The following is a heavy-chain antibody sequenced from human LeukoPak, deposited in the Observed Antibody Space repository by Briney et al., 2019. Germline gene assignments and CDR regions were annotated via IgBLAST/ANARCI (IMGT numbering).Heavy chain of an antibody. Sequence: PGGSLRLSCAASGFTFSSYWKSWVRQAPGKGLEWVANIKQDGSERYYVDSVKGRFTISRDDAKNSLYLQMNSLRAEDTAVYYCARDPYDYGDFFDYWGQGTLVTVSS. J-gene: IGHJ4*02. CDR2: IKQDGSER. CDR1: GFTFSSYW. CDR3: ARDPYDYGDFFDY. V-gene: IGHV3-7*03. D-gene: IGHD4-17*01.